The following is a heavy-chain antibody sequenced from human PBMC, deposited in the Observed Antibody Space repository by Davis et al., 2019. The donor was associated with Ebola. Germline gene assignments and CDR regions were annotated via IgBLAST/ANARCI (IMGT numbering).Heavy chain of an antibody. D-gene: IGHD3-3*01. CDR3: ASAELGTIFHS. CDR1: GVSIESYY. J-gene: IGHJ5*01. CDR2: IYYTGTT. Sequence: MPSETLSLTCNVSGVSIESYYWSWIRQPPGKGLEWIGKIYYTGTTNYNPSLQSRVTISMDTSKSHFSLKVRSVTAADTAVYYCASAELGTIFHSWGQGTLVTVSS. V-gene: IGHV4-59*08.